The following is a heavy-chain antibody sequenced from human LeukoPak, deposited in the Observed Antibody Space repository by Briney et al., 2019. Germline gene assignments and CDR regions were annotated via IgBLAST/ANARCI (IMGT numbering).Heavy chain of an antibody. CDR2: INTNTGNP. D-gene: IGHD3-10*01. CDR1: GYTFASYA. CDR3: ARDPGITMVRGVRGTNWFDP. V-gene: IGHV7-4-1*02. J-gene: IGHJ5*02. Sequence: ASVKVSCKASGYTFASYAMNWVRQAPGQGLEWMGWINTNTGNPTYAQGFTGRFVFSLDTSVSTAYLQISSLKAEDTAVYYCARDPGITMVRGVRGTNWFDPWGQGTLVTVSS.